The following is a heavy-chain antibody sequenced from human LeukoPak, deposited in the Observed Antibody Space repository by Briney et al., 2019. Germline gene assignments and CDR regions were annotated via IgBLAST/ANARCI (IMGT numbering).Heavy chain of an antibody. J-gene: IGHJ4*02. D-gene: IGHD2-15*01. Sequence: GGSLRLSCAASGFTFSSYGMTWVRQAPGKGLEWVSVIYSGGSTYYADSVKGRFTISRDNSKNTLYLQMNSLRAEDTAVYYCARTRIRGLYYFDYWGQGTLVTVSS. CDR2: IYSGGST. CDR1: GFTFSSYG. V-gene: IGHV3-53*01. CDR3: ARTRIRGLYYFDY.